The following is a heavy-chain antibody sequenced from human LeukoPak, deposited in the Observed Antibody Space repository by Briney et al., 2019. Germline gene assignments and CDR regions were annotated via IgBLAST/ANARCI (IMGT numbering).Heavy chain of an antibody. J-gene: IGHJ4*02. V-gene: IGHV1-69*13. CDR2: IIPIFGTA. CDR1: GYTFSSYA. CDR3: ARESIAARPLLDY. Sequence: GASVKVSCKASGYTFSSYAISWVRQAPGQGLEWMGGIIPIFGTANYAQKFQGRVTITADESTSTAYMELSSLRSEDTAVYYCARESIAARPLLDYWGQGTLVTVSS. D-gene: IGHD6-6*01.